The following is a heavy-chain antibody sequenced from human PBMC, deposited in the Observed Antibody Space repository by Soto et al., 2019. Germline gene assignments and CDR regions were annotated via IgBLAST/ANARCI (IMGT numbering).Heavy chain of an antibody. D-gene: IGHD3-10*01. CDR2: ISALNGNI. CDR1: GYTFTHYG. J-gene: IGHJ3*02. V-gene: IGHV1-18*01. Sequence: QVQLVQSGAEVKKPGASVKVSCKASGYTFTHYGISWVRQAPGQGLAWMGWISALNGNIKYVENFQARFTMTSDTSKNTSYLEVRSLRSDDTAMYYCARVYGSGSYIAFDIWGQGTMVTVSS. CDR3: ARVYGSGSYIAFDI.